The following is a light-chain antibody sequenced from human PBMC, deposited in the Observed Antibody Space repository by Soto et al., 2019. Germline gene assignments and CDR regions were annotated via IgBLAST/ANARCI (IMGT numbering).Light chain of an antibody. CDR3: QQYNSYST. CDR1: QSISGY. V-gene: IGKV1-5*01. J-gene: IGKJ1*01. CDR2: DAS. Sequence: DIRMNQSPSTLSASVGDRVTITCRASQSISGYLAWYQQKPGKAPKLLIYDASSLESGVPSRFSGGGFGTEFTLTISSLQPDDFATYYCQQYNSYSTFGQGTKVDIK.